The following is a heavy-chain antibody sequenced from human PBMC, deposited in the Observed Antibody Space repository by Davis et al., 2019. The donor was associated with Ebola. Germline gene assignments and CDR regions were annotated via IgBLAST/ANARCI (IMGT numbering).Heavy chain of an antibody. D-gene: IGHD3-22*01. J-gene: IGHJ5*02. CDR3: AKMGMYYYDSSGYYPDNWFDP. CDR1: GFTFSSYA. CDR2: ISGSGGST. Sequence: GESLKISCAASGFTFSSYAMSWVRQAPGKGLEWVSVISGSGGSTYYADSVKGRFTISRDNSKNTLYLQMNSLRAEDTAVYYCAKMGMYYYDSSGYYPDNWFDPWGQGTLVTVSS. V-gene: IGHV3-23*01.